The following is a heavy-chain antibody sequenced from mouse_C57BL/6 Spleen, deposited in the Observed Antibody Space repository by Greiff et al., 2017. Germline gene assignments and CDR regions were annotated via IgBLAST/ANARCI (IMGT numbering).Heavy chain of an antibody. CDR3: ARAYYSNPGVAY. V-gene: IGHV1-61*01. Sequence: QVQLQQPGAELVRPGSSVKLSCKASGYTFTSYWMDWVKQRPGQGLEWIGNIYPSDSETHYNQKFKDKATLTVDKSSSTAYMQLSSLTSEDSAVXYWARAYYSNPGVAYWGQGTLVTVSA. CDR1: GYTFTSYW. CDR2: IYPSDSET. D-gene: IGHD2-5*01. J-gene: IGHJ3*01.